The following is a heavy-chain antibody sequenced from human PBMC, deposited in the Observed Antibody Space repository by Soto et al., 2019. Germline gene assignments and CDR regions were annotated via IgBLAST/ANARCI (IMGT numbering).Heavy chain of an antibody. Sequence: EVQLVGSGGGLVQPGRSLRLSCAASGFTFDDYAMHWVRQAPGKGLEWVSGISWNSGSIGYADSVKGRFTISRDNAKNSLYLQMNSLRAEDTALYYCAKSEGYFDRFPLFDYWGQGTLVTVSS. D-gene: IGHD3-9*01. CDR1: GFTFDDYA. CDR3: AKSEGYFDRFPLFDY. V-gene: IGHV3-9*01. CDR2: ISWNSGSI. J-gene: IGHJ4*02.